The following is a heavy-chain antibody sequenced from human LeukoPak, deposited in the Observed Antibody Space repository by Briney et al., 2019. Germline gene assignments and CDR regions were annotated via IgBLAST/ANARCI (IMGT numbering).Heavy chain of an antibody. CDR1: GGSISSYY. Sequence: SETLSLTCTVSGGSISSYYWSWVRQPPGKGLEWIGYIYYSGSTNYNPSLKSRVTISVDTSKNQFSLKLSSVTAADTAVYYCARETGDYGDRMVDYWGQGTLVTVSS. CDR3: ARETGDYGDRMVDY. V-gene: IGHV4-59*01. J-gene: IGHJ4*02. D-gene: IGHD4-17*01. CDR2: IYYSGST.